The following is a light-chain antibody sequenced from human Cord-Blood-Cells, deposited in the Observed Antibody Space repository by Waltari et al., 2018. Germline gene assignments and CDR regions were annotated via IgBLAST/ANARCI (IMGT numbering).Light chain of an antibody. CDR2: GAS. CDR3: QQYNNWPRT. CDR1: QSVSSN. Sequence: EIVMTQSPATLSVSPGERATLSCRASQSVSSNLAWYQQKPGQAPRLLIYGASTRATGIPARCSGSGSGTEFTLTISSLQSKDFAVYYCQQYNNWPRTFGQGTKVEIK. V-gene: IGKV3-15*01. J-gene: IGKJ1*01.